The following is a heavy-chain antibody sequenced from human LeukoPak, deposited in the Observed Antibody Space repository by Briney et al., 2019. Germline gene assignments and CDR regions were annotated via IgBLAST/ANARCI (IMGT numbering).Heavy chain of an antibody. V-gene: IGHV1-46*01. D-gene: IGHD6-13*01. CDR3: ARDTLPLGSSWSFDY. J-gene: IGHJ4*02. CDR2: INPSGGST. CDR1: GYTFTSYY. Sequence: ASVKVSFKASGYTFTSYYMHWVRQAPGQGLEWMGIINPSGGSTSYAQKFQGRVTITRDMSTSTVYMELSSLRSEDTAVYYCARDTLPLGSSWSFDYWGQGTLVTVSS.